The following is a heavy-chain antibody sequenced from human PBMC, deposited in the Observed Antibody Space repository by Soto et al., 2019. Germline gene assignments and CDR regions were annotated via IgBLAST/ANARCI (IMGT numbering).Heavy chain of an antibody. J-gene: IGHJ4*02. CDR3: ESSGWYVRY. D-gene: IGHD6-19*01. Sequence: SETLSLTCAVYGGSFSGYYWSWIRQPPGKGLEWIGEINHSGSTNYNPSLKSRVTISVDTSKNQFPLKLSSVTAADTAVYYCESSGWYVRYSGQGTLVTVSS. CDR1: GGSFSGYY. V-gene: IGHV4-34*01. CDR2: INHSGST.